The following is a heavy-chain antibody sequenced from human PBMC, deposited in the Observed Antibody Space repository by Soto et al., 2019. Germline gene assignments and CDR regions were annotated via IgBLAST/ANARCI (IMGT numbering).Heavy chain of an antibody. CDR2: TGGDGGSK. V-gene: IGHV3-21*01. D-gene: IGHD3-22*01. Sequence: PGGSLSLSCAASGFTFSRYAMSWVRQAPGKGLEWVSATGGDGGSKFYADSVKGRFTISRDNAKNSLYLQMNSLRAEDTAVYYCARTLYYYDSSGYRWGQGTLVTVSS. CDR3: ARTLYYYDSSGYR. J-gene: IGHJ4*02. CDR1: GFTFSRYA.